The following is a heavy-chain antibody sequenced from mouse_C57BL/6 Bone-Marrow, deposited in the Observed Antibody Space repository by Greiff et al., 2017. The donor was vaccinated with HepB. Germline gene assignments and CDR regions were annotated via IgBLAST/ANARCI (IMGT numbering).Heavy chain of an antibody. Sequence: EVQLQESGPGIVKPSQSLSLTCSVPGYSITSGYYWNWIRQFPGNKLEWMGYISYDGSNNYNPSLKNRISITRDTSKNQFFLKLNSVTTEYTATYYCARKGSMDYWGQGTSVTVSS. CDR2: ISYDGSN. CDR3: ARKGSMDY. V-gene: IGHV3-6*01. CDR1: GYSITSGYY. J-gene: IGHJ4*01.